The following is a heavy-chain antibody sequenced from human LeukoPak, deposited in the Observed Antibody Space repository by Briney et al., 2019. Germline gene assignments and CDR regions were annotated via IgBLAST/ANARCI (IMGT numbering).Heavy chain of an antibody. Sequence: PGGSLRLSCAPSGFTFRSYWMHWVRQAPGKGLVWVSRINSDGSITDYADSVKGRFTISRDNARNTLSLQMDSLRVEDTAVYYCARNPTGDYDYWGQGALVTVSS. CDR1: GFTFRSYW. J-gene: IGHJ4*02. CDR2: INSDGSIT. D-gene: IGHD2-8*02. CDR3: ARNPTGDYDY. V-gene: IGHV3-74*01.